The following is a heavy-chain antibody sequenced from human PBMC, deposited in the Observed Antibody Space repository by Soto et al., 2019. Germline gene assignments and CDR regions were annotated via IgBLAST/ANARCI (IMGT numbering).Heavy chain of an antibody. J-gene: IGHJ3*02. CDR2: IYYSGST. D-gene: IGHD1-26*01. CDR3: ATSSGSYPGDAFDI. CDR1: GGSISSYY. V-gene: IGHV4-59*01. Sequence: SETLSLTCTVSGGSISSYYWSWIRQPPGKGLEWIGYIYYSGSTNYNPSLKGRVTISVDTSKNQFSLKLSSVTAADTAVYYCATSSGSYPGDAFDIWGQGTMVTVSS.